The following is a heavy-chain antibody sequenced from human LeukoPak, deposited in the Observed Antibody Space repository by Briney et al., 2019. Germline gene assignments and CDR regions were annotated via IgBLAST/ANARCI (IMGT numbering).Heavy chain of an antibody. CDR3: AKLSYGYFDY. J-gene: IGHJ4*02. CDR2: INGGGDTT. Sequence: GGSLRLSCAASGFTFVSYAMTWVRQAPGKGLEWVSAINGGGDTTYYADSVKGRFTISRDKSKNTLYLQMNSLRAEDTAVYYCAKLSYGYFDYWGQGTLVTVSS. D-gene: IGHD5-18*01. CDR1: GFTFVSYA. V-gene: IGHV3-23*01.